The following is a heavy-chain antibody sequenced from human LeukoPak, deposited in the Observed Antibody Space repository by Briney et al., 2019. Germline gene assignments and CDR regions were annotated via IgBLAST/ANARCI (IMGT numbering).Heavy chain of an antibody. CDR1: GFTFSSYA. V-gene: IGHV3-23*01. D-gene: IGHD3-22*01. CDR2: ISGSGGST. J-gene: IGHJ4*02. CDR3: AKGVTMIVVVMYFDY. Sequence: GGSLRLSCAASGFTFSSYAMSWVRQAPGKGLEWVSAISGSGGSTYYADSVKGRFTIPRDNSKNTLYLQMNSLRAEDTAVYYCAKGVTMIVVVMYFDYWGQGTLVTVSS.